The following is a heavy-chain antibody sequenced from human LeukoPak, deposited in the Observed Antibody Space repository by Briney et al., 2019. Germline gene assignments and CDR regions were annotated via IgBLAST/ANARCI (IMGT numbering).Heavy chain of an antibody. V-gene: IGHV3-30*04. Sequence: GGSLRLSCAASGFTFSSYAMHWVRQAPGKGLEWVAVISYDGSNKYYADSVKGRFTISRDNSKNTLYLQMNSLRAEDTAVYYCARARGYSGRGPFDIWGQGTMVTVSS. J-gene: IGHJ3*02. D-gene: IGHD5-12*01. CDR3: ARARGYSGRGPFDI. CDR2: ISYDGSNK. CDR1: GFTFSSYA.